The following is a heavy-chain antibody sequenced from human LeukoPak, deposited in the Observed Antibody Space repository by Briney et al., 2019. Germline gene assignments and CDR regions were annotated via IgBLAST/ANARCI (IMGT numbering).Heavy chain of an antibody. CDR2: IYTSGST. D-gene: IGHD2-8*01. CDR3: ARVTNSLAFDV. J-gene: IGHJ3*01. CDR1: GGSISSGSYY. V-gene: IGHV4-61*02. Sequence: SETLSLTCTVSGGSISSGSYYWSWIRQPAGKGLEWIGRIYTSGSTYYNLSLKSRVTISLDTSKKQFSLTLSSVTAADTAVYYCARVTNSLAFDVWGQGTMVTVSS.